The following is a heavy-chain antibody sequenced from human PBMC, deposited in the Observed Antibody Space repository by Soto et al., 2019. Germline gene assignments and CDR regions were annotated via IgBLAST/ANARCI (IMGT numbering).Heavy chain of an antibody. J-gene: IGHJ6*02. CDR2: ISYDGSNK. D-gene: IGHD1-26*01. V-gene: IGHV3-30*18. CDR1: GFTFSSYG. Sequence: QVQLVESGGGVVQPGRSLRLSCAASGFTFSSYGMHWVRQAPGKGLEWVAVISYDGSNKYYADSVKGRFTISRDNSKNTLYLQMNSLRAEDTAVYYCAKDVVVGATTGLGDYYYYYGMDVWGQGTRSPSP. CDR3: AKDVVVGATTGLGDYYYYYGMDV.